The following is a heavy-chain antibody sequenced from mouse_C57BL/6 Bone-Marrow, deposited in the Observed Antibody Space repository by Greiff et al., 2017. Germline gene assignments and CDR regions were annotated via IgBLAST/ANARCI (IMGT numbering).Heavy chain of an antibody. CDR2: IYPSDSET. CDR1: GYTFTSYW. D-gene: IGHD3-3*01. Sequence: QVQLQQPGAELVRPGSSVKLSCKASGYTFTSYWMDWVKQRPGQGLEWIGNIYPSDSETHYNQKFKDKATLTVDTSSSTAYMQLSSLTSEDSAVYDCARGDWDYWGQGTTRTVSA. J-gene: IGHJ2*01. V-gene: IGHV1-61*01. CDR3: ARGDWDY.